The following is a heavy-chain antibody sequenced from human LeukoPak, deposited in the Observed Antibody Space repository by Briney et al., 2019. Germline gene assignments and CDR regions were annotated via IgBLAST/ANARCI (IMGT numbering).Heavy chain of an antibody. CDR3: ASRIATSFEY. D-gene: IGHD6-13*01. Sequence: GGFLSLSCTASGFTFGSSGMHWVRQAPGKGLEWVAFVRNDGTSKYYAESVKGRSTISRDDSKNTLYLHMSSLRAEDTAVYYCASRIATSFEYWGPGTLVTVSS. V-gene: IGHV3-30*02. CDR1: GFTFGSSG. CDR2: VRNDGTSK. J-gene: IGHJ4*02.